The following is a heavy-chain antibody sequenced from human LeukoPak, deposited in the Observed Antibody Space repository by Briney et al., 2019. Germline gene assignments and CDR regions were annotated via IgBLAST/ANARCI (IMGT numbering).Heavy chain of an antibody. CDR1: GFTFSNYA. Sequence: GGSLRLSCAASGFTFSNYAMSWVRQAPGKGLEWVSTLSGTGGSTYYADSVKGRFTIARDNSKNTLYLQMNSLRVDDTAVYYCAQQLGYCSGGTCYFTYWGQGTLVTVSS. V-gene: IGHV3-23*01. CDR3: AQQLGYCSGGTCYFTY. CDR2: LSGTGGST. J-gene: IGHJ1*01. D-gene: IGHD2-15*01.